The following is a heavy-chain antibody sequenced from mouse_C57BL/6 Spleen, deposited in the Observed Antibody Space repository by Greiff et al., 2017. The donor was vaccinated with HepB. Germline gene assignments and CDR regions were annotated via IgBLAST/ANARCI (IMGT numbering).Heavy chain of an antibody. J-gene: IGHJ2*01. CDR3: ARDGTVAPYYFDY. Sequence: DVKLVESGGGLMKPGGSLKLSCAASGFTFSSYAMSWVRQTPEKRLEWVATISDGGSYTYYPDNVKGRFTISRDNAKNNLYLQMSHLKSEDTAMYYCARDGTVAPYYFDYWGQGTTLTVSS. CDR2: ISDGGSYT. CDR1: GFTFSSYA. D-gene: IGHD1-1*01. V-gene: IGHV5-4*01.